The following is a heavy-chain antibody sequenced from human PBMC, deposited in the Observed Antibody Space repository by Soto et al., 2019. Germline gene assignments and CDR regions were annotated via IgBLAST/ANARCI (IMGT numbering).Heavy chain of an antibody. CDR1: GDSNRGYHYY. Sequence: ASETLSLTCSVSGDSNRGYHYYCGWIRQATGKGLEWVGSVYFSGGNSYYNPSLKSRVTISVDTSYNKFFLRLNSVTAADTAVYFCAYGSSSAWIDKWGQGTLVTVSS. J-gene: IGHJ4*02. CDR2: VYFSGGNS. D-gene: IGHD6-25*01. CDR3: AYGSSSAWIDK. V-gene: IGHV4-39*01.